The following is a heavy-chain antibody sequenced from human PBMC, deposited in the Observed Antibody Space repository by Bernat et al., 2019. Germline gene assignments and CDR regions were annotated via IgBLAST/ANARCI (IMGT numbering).Heavy chain of an antibody. V-gene: IGHV4-39*01. CDR2: IYYSGST. CDR1: GGSISSSSYY. CDR3: AIQREVTTNQRYYYYYGMDV. Sequence: QLQLQESGPGLVKPSETLSLTCTVSGGSISSSSYYWGWIRQPPGKGLEWIGSIYYSGSTYYNPSRKSRVTISVDTAKNQFSLKLRSVTAADTAVYYWAIQREVTTNQRYYYYYGMDVWGQGTTVTVSS. J-gene: IGHJ6*02. D-gene: IGHD4-17*01.